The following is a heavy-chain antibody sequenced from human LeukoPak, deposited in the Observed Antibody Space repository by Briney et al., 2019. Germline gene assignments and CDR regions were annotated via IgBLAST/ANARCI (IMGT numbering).Heavy chain of an antibody. Sequence: ASVKVSCKASGYTFTSYGISWVRQAPGQGLEWMGWISAYNGNTNYAQKLQGRVTMTTDTSMSTAYMELRSLRSDDTAVYYCARDYGYYDSSGYYWGDYWGQGTLVTVSS. CDR1: GYTFTSYG. D-gene: IGHD3-22*01. J-gene: IGHJ4*02. V-gene: IGHV1-18*01. CDR2: ISAYNGNT. CDR3: ARDYGYYDSSGYYWGDY.